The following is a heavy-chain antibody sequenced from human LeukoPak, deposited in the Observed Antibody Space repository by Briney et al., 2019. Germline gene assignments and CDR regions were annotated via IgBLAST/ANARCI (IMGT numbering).Heavy chain of an antibody. J-gene: IGHJ4*02. CDR1: GYTFTSYG. Sequence: GASVKVSCKASGYTFTSYGISWVRQAPGQGLEWIGWISAYNGNTNYAQKLQGRVTMTTDTSTSTAYMELRSLRSDDTAVYYCARLPLSYYDILTGYWPNNFDYWGQGTLVTVSS. D-gene: IGHD3-9*01. CDR2: ISAYNGNT. CDR3: ARLPLSYYDILTGYWPNNFDY. V-gene: IGHV1-18*01.